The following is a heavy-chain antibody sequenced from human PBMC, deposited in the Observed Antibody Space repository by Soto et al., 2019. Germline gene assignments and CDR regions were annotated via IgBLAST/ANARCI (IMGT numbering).Heavy chain of an antibody. J-gene: IGHJ5*02. D-gene: IGHD3-10*01. CDR2: IYYSGST. CDR1: GVSISSYY. CDR3: ARAKWWFGELFVWFAP. V-gene: IGHV4-59*01. Sequence: SETLSLTCTVSGVSISSYYWSWILQPPGKGLEWIGYIYYSGSTNYNPSLKSRVTISVDTSKNQFSLKLSSVTAADTAVYYCARAKWWFGELFVWFAPRGQGTLVPVSS.